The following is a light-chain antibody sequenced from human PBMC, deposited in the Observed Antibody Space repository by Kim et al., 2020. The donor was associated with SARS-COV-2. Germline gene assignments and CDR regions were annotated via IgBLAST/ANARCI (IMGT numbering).Light chain of an antibody. CDR3: QQYSSSPAT. V-gene: IGKV3-20*01. Sequence: EIVLTQSPGTLSLSPGERATLSCRASQSVSSNYLAWYQQKPGQAPRLLIYGASSRATGIPDRSSGSGSGTDFTLTITRLEPEDFAVYYCQQYSSSPATFGRGTKVDIK. CDR2: GAS. CDR1: QSVSSNY. J-gene: IGKJ1*01.